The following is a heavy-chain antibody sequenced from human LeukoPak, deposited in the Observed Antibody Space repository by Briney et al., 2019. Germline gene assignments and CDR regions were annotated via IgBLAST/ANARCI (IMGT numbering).Heavy chain of an antibody. CDR1: GYTFTGYY. Sequence: ASVTVSFKASGYTFTGYYMHWVRQAPGQGLEWVGWINPNSGGTNYAQKFQGWVTMTRHTSTSTAYMELSRLRSDDTAVYYCARDRAPGSSGWVFDAFDTWGQGTMVTVSS. CDR3: ARDRAPGSSGWVFDAFDT. J-gene: IGHJ3*02. V-gene: IGHV1-2*04. D-gene: IGHD6-19*01. CDR2: INPNSGGT.